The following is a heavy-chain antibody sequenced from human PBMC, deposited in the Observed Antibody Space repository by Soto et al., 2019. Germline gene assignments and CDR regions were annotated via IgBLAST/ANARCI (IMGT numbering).Heavy chain of an antibody. V-gene: IGHV1-3*01. CDR2: INAGNGNT. J-gene: IGHJ6*02. CDR3: AGARFLEWLFEPYGTDV. CDR1: GYTFTSYA. D-gene: IGHD3-3*01. Sequence: GASVKVSCKASGYTFTSYAMHWVRQAPGQRLEWMGWINAGNGNTKYSQKFQGRVTITRDTSASTAYMELSSLRSEDTAVYYCAGARFLEWLFEPYGTDVWGQGTTVTVSS.